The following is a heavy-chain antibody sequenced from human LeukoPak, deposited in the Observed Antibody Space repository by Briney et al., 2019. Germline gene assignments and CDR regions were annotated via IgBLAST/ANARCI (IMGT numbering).Heavy chain of an antibody. D-gene: IGHD5-18*01. V-gene: IGHV4-34*01. Sequence: SETLSLTCAVYGGSLSGYYWSWIRQPPGKGLEWIGEINHSGSTNYNPSLKSRVTISVDTSKNQFSLKLSSVTAADTAVYYCARGREYSYGFYYYYGMDVWGQGTTVTVSS. J-gene: IGHJ6*02. CDR2: INHSGST. CDR1: GGSLSGYY. CDR3: ARGREYSYGFYYYYGMDV.